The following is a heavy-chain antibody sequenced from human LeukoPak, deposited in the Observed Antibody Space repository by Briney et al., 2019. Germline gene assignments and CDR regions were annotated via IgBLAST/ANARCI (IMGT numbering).Heavy chain of an antibody. CDR2: IYSGGST. J-gene: IGHJ5*02. D-gene: IGHD3-22*01. CDR1: GFSVSSNY. Sequence: GGSLRLSCAASGFSVSSNYMSWVRQAPGKGLEWVSLIYSGGSTYYADSVKGRFTISRDNSKNTLFLQMNSLRAEDTAVYYCARGPFVYYDSSGYYYANWFDPWGQGTLVTVSS. V-gene: IGHV3-66*01. CDR3: ARGPFVYYDSSGYYYANWFDP.